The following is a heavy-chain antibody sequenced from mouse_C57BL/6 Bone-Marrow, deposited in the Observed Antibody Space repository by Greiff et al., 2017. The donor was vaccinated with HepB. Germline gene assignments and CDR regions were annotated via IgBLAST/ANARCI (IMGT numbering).Heavy chain of an antibody. J-gene: IGHJ3*01. CDR2: INPNNGGT. CDR1: GYTFTDYN. V-gene: IGHV1-18*01. D-gene: IGHD1-1*01. CDR3: ARSYYYGSSPAWFAY. Sequence: EVQRVESGPELVKPGASVKIPCKASGYTFTDYNMDWVKQSHGKSLEWIGDINPNNGGTIYNQKFKGKATLTVDKSSSTAYMELRSLTSEDTAVYYCARSYYYGSSPAWFAYWGQGTLVTVSA.